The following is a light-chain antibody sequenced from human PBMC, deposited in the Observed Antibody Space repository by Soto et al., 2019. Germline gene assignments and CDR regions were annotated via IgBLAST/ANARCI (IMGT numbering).Light chain of an antibody. Sequence: AIQMTQSPSSLSASVGDIVTITFRASQDIRNDLGWFQQKPGKAPNLLIYGASSVHRGVPSRFSGSGSGSDFTLTISSLQSEDFATYYCLQTYNYPLTFGGGTKVDIK. V-gene: IGKV1-6*01. CDR3: LQTYNYPLT. CDR1: QDIRND. J-gene: IGKJ4*01. CDR2: GAS.